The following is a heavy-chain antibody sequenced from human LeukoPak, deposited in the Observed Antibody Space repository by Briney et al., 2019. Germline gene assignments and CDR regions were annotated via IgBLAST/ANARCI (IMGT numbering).Heavy chain of an antibody. CDR1: GGSISSWTYY. V-gene: IGHV4-39*01. D-gene: IGHD3-3*01. CDR3: ARFLAYYDFWSGYRYFDY. Sequence: SETLSLTCTVSGGSISSWTYYWGWIRQPPGKGLEWIGTIYYGGTNYYNPSLKSRVTISVDTSKNPVSLNLNSVTAADTAVYYCARFLAYYDFWSGYRYFDYWGQGTLVTVSS. CDR2: IYYGGTN. J-gene: IGHJ4*02.